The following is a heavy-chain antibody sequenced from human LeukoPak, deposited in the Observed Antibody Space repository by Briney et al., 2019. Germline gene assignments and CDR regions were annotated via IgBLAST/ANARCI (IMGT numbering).Heavy chain of an antibody. CDR2: MNPNSGNT. V-gene: IGHV1-8*03. CDR1: GYTFTSYD. J-gene: IGHJ6*03. Sequence: ASVKVSCKASGYTFTSYDINWVRQATGQGVEWMGWMNPNSGNTGYAQKFQGRVTITRNTSISTAYMELSSLRSEDTAVYYCARGGHYYYYMDVWGKGTTVTVSS. CDR3: ARGGHYYYYMDV.